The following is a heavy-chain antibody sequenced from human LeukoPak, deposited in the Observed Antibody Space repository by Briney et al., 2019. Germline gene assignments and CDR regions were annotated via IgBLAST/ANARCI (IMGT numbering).Heavy chain of an antibody. Sequence: SQTLSLTCTVSGGSISRGDYYWSSIRQPPGKGLEWIGYIYYSGSTYYNPSRKSRVTISVDTSKNQFSLKLSSVTAADTAVYYCASGEVVPAATFDYWGQGTLVTVSS. CDR3: ASGEVVPAATFDY. CDR1: GGSISRGDYY. CDR2: IYYSGST. D-gene: IGHD2-2*01. V-gene: IGHV4-30-4*08. J-gene: IGHJ4*02.